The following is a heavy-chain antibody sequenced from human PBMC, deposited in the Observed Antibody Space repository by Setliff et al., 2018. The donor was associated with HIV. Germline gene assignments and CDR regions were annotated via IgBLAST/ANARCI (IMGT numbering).Heavy chain of an antibody. CDR2: ISSSSSSYT. J-gene: IGHJ3*02. Sequence: GGSLRLSCAASGFTVSERYMSWIRQAPGKGREWISYISSSSSSYTNYADSVRGRFTISRDSAKNSLYLQMDSLRAEDTAVYYCARDLYAISWTNDALSIWGQGTLVTVSS. D-gene: IGHD2-2*01. V-gene: IGHV3-11*06. CDR1: GFTVSERY. CDR3: ARDLYAISWTNDALSI.